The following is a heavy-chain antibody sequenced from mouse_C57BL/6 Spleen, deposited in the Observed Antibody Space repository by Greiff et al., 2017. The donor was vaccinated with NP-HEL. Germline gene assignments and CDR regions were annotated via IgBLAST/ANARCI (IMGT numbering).Heavy chain of an antibody. CDR3: ARPSYDGYYEDWFAY. D-gene: IGHD2-3*01. V-gene: IGHV1-64*01. CDR2: IHPNSGST. CDR1: GYTFTSYW. Sequence: QVQLQQSGAELVKPGASVKLSCKASGYTFTSYWMHWVKQRPGQGLEWIGMIHPNSGSTNYNEKFKSKATLTVDKSSSTAYMQLSSLTSEDSAVYYCARPSYDGYYEDWFAYWGQGTLVTVSA. J-gene: IGHJ3*01.